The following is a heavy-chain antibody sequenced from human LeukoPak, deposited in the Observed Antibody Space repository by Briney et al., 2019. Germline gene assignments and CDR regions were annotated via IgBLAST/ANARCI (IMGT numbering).Heavy chain of an antibody. CDR2: IYYSGST. V-gene: IGHV4-30-4*08. Sequence: SETLSLTCTVSGGSISSGDYYWSWIRQPPGKGLEWIGYIYYSGSTYYNPSLKSRVTISVDTSKNQFSLKLSSVTAADTAVYYCASGDFWSIFDYWGQGTLVTVSS. J-gene: IGHJ4*02. D-gene: IGHD3-3*01. CDR1: GGSISSGDYY. CDR3: ASGDFWSIFDY.